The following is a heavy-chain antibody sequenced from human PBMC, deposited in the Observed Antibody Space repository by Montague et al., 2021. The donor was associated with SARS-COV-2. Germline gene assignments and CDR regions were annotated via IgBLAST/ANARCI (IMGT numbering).Heavy chain of an antibody. CDR1: GDSITNTRYF. V-gene: IGHV4-39*01. D-gene: IGHD1-7*01. J-gene: IGHJ4*02. Sequence: SQTLSLTCNVSGDSITNTRYFWGWLRQPPGKALEWIGSLYHNGKTYYNPSLERRALLSIDTSKNQFSLRLSSVIASDTAVYYCAVELNYFFDYWGQGILVTVSS. CDR3: AVELNYFFDY. CDR2: LYHNGKT.